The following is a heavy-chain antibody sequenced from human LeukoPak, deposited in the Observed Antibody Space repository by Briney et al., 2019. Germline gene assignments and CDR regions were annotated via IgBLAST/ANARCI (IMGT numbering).Heavy chain of an antibody. D-gene: IGHD3-3*01. CDR1: GFAFSNYA. CDR2: ISGSGDDT. J-gene: IGHJ5*02. CDR3: AKFIRDYDFWSGSYRAQWFDP. V-gene: IGHV3-23*01. Sequence: AGGSLRLSCLASGFAFSNYAMSWVRQAPGMGLEWVSTISGSGDDTYYAVSVKGRFTISRDNSKGTLYLQMSSLRAEDRAIYFCAKFIRDYDFWSGSYRAQWFDPWGQGTLVTVSS.